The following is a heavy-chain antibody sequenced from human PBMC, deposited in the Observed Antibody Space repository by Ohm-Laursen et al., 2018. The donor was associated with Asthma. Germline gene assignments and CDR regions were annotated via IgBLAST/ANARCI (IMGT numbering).Heavy chain of an antibody. CDR2: IYYSGST. D-gene: IGHD4-17*01. CDR3: ARHAPFYGDYGAEYFQH. J-gene: IGHJ1*01. V-gene: IGHV4-59*08. CDR1: GGSISSYY. Sequence: SDTLSLTCTVSGGSISSYYWSWIRQPPGKGLEWIGYIYYSGSTYYNPSLKSRVTISVDTSKNQFSLKLSSVTAADTAVYYCARHAPFYGDYGAEYFQHWGQGTLVTVSS.